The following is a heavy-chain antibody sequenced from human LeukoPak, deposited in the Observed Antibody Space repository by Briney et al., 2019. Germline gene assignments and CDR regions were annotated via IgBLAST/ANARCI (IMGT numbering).Heavy chain of an antibody. D-gene: IGHD2-2*02. Sequence: GGSLRLSCAAPGFTFSSYSMNWVRQAPGKGLEWVSSISSSSSYIYYADSVKGRFTISRDNSKNTLYLQMNSLRAEDTAVYYCAKDYCSSTSCYRGVGYYYYYMDVWGKGTTVTVS. CDR3: AKDYCSSTSCYRGVGYYYYYMDV. V-gene: IGHV3-21*04. J-gene: IGHJ6*03. CDR1: GFTFSSYS. CDR2: ISSSSSYI.